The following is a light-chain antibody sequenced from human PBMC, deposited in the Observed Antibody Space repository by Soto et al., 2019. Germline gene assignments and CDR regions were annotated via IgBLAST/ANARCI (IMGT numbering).Light chain of an antibody. CDR2: IKSDGSH. J-gene: IGLJ2*01. CDR1: SGHSSYV. V-gene: IGLV4-69*01. CDR3: QTWGTGIVV. Sequence: QLVLTQSPSASASLGASVKLTCTPSSGHSSYVIAWHQQQPDKGPRYLMKIKSDGSHSKGDGIPDRFSGSSSGAERYLTISSLQSEDEADYYCQTWGTGIVVFGGGTQLTVL.